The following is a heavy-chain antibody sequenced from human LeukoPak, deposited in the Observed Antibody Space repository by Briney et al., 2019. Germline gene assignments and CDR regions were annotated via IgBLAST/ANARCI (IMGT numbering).Heavy chain of an antibody. V-gene: IGHV1-46*01. D-gene: IGHD1-26*01. Sequence: ASVKVSCKASGYTFTSYYMHWVRQAPGQGLEWMGIINPSGGSTSYAQKFQGRVTMTRDTSTSTVYMELSSLRFEDTAVYYCARVVTRDPELIDAFDIWGQGTMVTVSS. CDR3: ARVVTRDPELIDAFDI. CDR1: GYTFTSYY. CDR2: INPSGGST. J-gene: IGHJ3*02.